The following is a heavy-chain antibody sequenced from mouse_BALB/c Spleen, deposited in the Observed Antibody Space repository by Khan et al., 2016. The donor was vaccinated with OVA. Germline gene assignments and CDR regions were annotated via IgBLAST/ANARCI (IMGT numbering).Heavy chain of an antibody. CDR3: ARVGYSGTMDY. CDR2: INTYTGEA. V-gene: IGHV9-3-1*01. J-gene: IGHJ4*01. CDR1: GYTFTKNG. Sequence: QIQLVQSGPELKKPGETVKISCKASGYTFTKNGVNWVNQAPGKGLKWMGWINTYTGEATYVDDFKGRFAFSLETSASTAYLQINNLKNEDTATYCCARVGYSGTMDYWGQGTSLTVSS. D-gene: IGHD2-14*01.